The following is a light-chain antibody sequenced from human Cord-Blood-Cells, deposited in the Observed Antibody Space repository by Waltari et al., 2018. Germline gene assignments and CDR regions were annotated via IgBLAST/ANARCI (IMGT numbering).Light chain of an antibody. Sequence: NFMLTQPHSVSESPGKTVTISCTRSSGSIASNYVQWYQQRPGSSPTTVIYEDNQRPSWVPCRFSGSIDSSSNSASLTISGLKTEDEADYYCQSYDSSNVVFGGGTKLTVL. CDR2: EDN. CDR3: QSYDSSNVV. V-gene: IGLV6-57*01. CDR1: SGSIASNY. J-gene: IGLJ2*01.